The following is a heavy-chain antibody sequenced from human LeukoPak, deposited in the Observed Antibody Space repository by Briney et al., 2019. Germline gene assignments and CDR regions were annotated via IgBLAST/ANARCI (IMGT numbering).Heavy chain of an antibody. Sequence: GGSLRLSCAVSGFTFRDYYMTWIRQAPGRGPEWVSYISGVYDNIYYGDSVKGRFTISRDNAKNSVYLQMSSLRADDTAVYYCARGGAHGMDVWGQGTTVTVSS. CDR3: ARGGAHGMDV. D-gene: IGHD1-26*01. CDR2: ISGVYDNI. V-gene: IGHV3-11*01. J-gene: IGHJ6*02. CDR1: GFTFRDYY.